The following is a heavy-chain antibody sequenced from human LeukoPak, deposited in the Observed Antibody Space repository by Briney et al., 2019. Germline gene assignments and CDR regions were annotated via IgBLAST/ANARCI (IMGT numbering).Heavy chain of an antibody. Sequence: KTSETLSLTCTVASSSVSSGSYYWSWLRQPPGKGLEWIGNIYYIGSTNHNPSLKSRVTISVDTSKNQFSLKLSSVTAADTAVYYCARDYSSSWGMNYYGMDVCGKGTTVTVSS. V-gene: IGHV4-61*01. CDR3: ARDYSSSWGMNYYGMDV. J-gene: IGHJ6*04. D-gene: IGHD6-13*01. CDR2: IYYIGST. CDR1: SSSVSSGSYY.